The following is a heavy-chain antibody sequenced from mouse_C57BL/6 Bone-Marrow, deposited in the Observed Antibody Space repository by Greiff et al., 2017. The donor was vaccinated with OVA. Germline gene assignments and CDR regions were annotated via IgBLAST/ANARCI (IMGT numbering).Heavy chain of an antibody. Sequence: QVQLQQPGAELVKPGASVKLSCKASGYTFTSYWMHWVKQRPGQGLEWIGMIHPNSGSTKYNEKFKSKATLTVDNSSSPTYMPLSSLTSEDSAVYYCARLRWLREGAYWGQGTLVTVSA. CDR3: ARLRWLREGAY. D-gene: IGHD2-2*01. CDR2: IHPNSGST. J-gene: IGHJ3*01. V-gene: IGHV1-64*01. CDR1: GYTFTSYW.